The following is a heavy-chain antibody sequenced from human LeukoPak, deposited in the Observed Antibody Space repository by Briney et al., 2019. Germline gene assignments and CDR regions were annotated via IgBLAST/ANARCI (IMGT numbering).Heavy chain of an antibody. Sequence: GASVNLSCKASGYTFTGYYIHWVRQAPGQGLEWMGRINDNSGGRNYAQKFQGMVTMTRDTPISTAYMDLSRLRSDDMAVYYCASRSVTTFYWGQGTLVNDYS. D-gene: IGHD4-11*01. CDR2: INDNSGGR. CDR3: ASRSVTTFY. J-gene: IGHJ4*02. CDR1: GYTFTGYY. V-gene: IGHV1-2*06.